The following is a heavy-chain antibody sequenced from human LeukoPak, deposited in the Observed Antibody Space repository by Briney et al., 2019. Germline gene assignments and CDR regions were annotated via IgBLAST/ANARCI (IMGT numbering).Heavy chain of an antibody. CDR2: IYYSGST. J-gene: IGHJ5*02. V-gene: IGHV4-39*07. D-gene: IGHD3-3*01. CDR1: GGSISSSSYY. CDR3: AREGRREIFGVVRPYNWSDP. Sequence: PSETLSLTCTVSGGSISSSSYYWGWIRQPPGKGLEWIGSIYYSGSTYYNPSLKSRVTISVDTSKNQFSLKLSSVTAADTAVYYCAREGRREIFGVVRPYNWSDPWGQGTLVTVSS.